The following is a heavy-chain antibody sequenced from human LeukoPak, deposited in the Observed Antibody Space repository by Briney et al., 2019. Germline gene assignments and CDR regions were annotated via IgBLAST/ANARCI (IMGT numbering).Heavy chain of an antibody. CDR3: AKSRESYWVPEFDY. D-gene: IGHD1-26*01. Sequence: GGSLRLSCAASGFTFSSYAMSWVRQAPGKGLEWVSDISGSGDSTYYADSVSGRFTISRDNSKNTLYLQMNSLRAEDTAVYYCAKSRESYWVPEFDYWGQGTLVTVSS. J-gene: IGHJ4*02. CDR1: GFTFSSYA. CDR2: ISGSGDST. V-gene: IGHV3-23*01.